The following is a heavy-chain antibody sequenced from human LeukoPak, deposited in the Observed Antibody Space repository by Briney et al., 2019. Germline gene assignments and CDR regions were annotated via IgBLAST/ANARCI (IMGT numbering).Heavy chain of an antibody. CDR3: ARLKATVSIHAYFDS. J-gene: IGHJ4*02. V-gene: IGHV4-61*01. CDR1: GGSISSSSYY. D-gene: IGHD4-17*01. Sequence: SETLSLTCTVSGGSISSSSYYWTWIRQPPGKGLEWIGYIDHSGSTNYNPSLKSRVSISSDTSKNQFSLELSSVTAADTAVYYCARLKATVSIHAYFDSWGQGTLVTVSS. CDR2: IDHSGST.